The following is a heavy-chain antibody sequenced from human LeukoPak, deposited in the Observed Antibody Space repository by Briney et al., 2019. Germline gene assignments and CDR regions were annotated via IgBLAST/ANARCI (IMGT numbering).Heavy chain of an antibody. CDR2: IHHSGRT. J-gene: IGHJ3*02. Sequence: SETLSLTCAVSGGSISSGDYSWSWIRQPPGKGLEWIGYIHHSGRTYYNPSLKSRVTISLDRSKNQFSLKLSSVTAADTAVYYCARLYYFDSSDYYSDAFDIWGQGTMVTASS. CDR3: ARLYYFDSSDYYSDAFDI. D-gene: IGHD3-22*01. V-gene: IGHV4-30-2*01. CDR1: GGSISSGDYS.